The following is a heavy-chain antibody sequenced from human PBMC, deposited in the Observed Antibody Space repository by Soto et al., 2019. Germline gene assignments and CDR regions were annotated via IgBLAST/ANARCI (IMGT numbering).Heavy chain of an antibody. CDR1: GFTFNNYA. CDR3: AKGRGGSGSLTPRVDF. CDR2: ISGGGDTT. D-gene: IGHD3-10*01. V-gene: IGHV3-23*01. Sequence: EVQLLESGGGLVQPGGSLRLSCAASGFTFNNYAMSWVRQAPGKGLEWVSAISGGGDTTSYAYSVKGRFTVSRDGSKNTLYLQMNSLRGEDTAVYYCAKGRGGSGSLTPRVDFWGQGTLVTVSS. J-gene: IGHJ4*02.